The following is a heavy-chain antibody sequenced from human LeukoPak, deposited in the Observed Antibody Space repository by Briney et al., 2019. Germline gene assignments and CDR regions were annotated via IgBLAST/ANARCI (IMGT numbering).Heavy chain of an antibody. Sequence: GGSLRLSCAASGFTLSSYAMSWVRQAPGKGLEWVSAISGSGGSTYYADSVKGRFTISRDNSKNTLYLQMNSLRAEDTAVYYCAKDLDMEYSSGWYGFDYWGQGTLVTVSS. D-gene: IGHD6-19*01. CDR1: GFTLSSYA. J-gene: IGHJ4*02. CDR2: ISGSGGST. CDR3: AKDLDMEYSSGWYGFDY. V-gene: IGHV3-23*01.